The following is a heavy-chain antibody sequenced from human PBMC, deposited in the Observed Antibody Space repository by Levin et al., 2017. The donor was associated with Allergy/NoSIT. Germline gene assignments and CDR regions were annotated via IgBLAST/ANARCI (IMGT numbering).Heavy chain of an antibody. V-gene: IGHV1-69*13. D-gene: IGHD2-15*01. CDR2: IIPIFGTA. Sequence: SVKVSCKASGGTFSSYAISWVRQAPGQGLEWMGGIIPIFGTANYAQKFQGRVTITADESTSTAYMELSSLRSEDTAVYYCARGQGYCSGGSCNWYFDLWGRGTLVTVSS. CDR1: GGTFSSYA. CDR3: ARGQGYCSGGSCNWYFDL. J-gene: IGHJ2*01.